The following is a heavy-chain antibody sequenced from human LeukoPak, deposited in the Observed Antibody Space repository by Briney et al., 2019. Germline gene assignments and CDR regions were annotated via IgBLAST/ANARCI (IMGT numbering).Heavy chain of an antibody. CDR3: ARGTAMALDY. Sequence: SETLSLTCTVSGGSISSYYWSWIRQPPGKGREWIGYIYYSGSTNYNPSLKSRVTISVDTSKNQFSLKLSSVTAADTAVYYCARGTAMALDYWGQGTLVTVSS. CDR2: IYYSGST. D-gene: IGHD5-18*01. CDR1: GGSISSYY. J-gene: IGHJ4*02. V-gene: IGHV4-59*01.